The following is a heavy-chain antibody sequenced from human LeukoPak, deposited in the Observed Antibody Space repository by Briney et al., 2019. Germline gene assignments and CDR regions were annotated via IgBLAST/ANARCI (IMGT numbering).Heavy chain of an antibody. Sequence: GGSLRLSCAASGFTFDDYAMHWVRQAPGKGLEWVSGISWNGDIKGYADSVKVRFTISRDNAQNSLYLQINSLRPEDTAFYSCAEDRMGAYFTIPDYWGQGTLVTVSS. D-gene: IGHD2/OR15-2a*01. CDR1: GFTFDDYA. CDR3: AEDRMGAYFTIPDY. CDR2: ISWNGDIK. J-gene: IGHJ4*02. V-gene: IGHV3-9*01.